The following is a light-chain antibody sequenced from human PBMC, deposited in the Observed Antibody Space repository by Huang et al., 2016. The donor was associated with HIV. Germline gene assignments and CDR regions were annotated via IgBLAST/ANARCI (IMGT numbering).Light chain of an antibody. J-gene: IGKJ4*01. CDR3: QQYESWPPLT. Sequence: EIVMTQSPDTLSVSPGERATLSCRASQSVRDKLAWYQQKPGPAPRLLLHATSTRAADVPARFSGSGSGTEFTLTISSLQSEDCGVYYCQQYESWPPLTFGGGTKVEIK. CDR1: QSVRDK. CDR2: ATS. V-gene: IGKV3-15*01.